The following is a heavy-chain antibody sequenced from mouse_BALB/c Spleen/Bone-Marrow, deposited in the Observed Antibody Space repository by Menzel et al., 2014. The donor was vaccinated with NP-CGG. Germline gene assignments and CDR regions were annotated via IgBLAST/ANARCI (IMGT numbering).Heavy chain of an antibody. D-gene: IGHD6-1*01. V-gene: IGHV7-3*02. J-gene: IGHJ2*01. CDR1: GFTFTNYF. CDR2: IRNKANGYTT. CDR3: ARDYNGYFDF. Sequence: EVQLQESGGGLVQPGGSLRLSCTTSGFTFTNYFMTWVRQPPGKALEWLGFIRNKANGYTTEYNPSVKGRFTISRDNSQGIFYLQMNTLRAEDSAIYYCARDYNGYFDFWGQGTTLTVSS.